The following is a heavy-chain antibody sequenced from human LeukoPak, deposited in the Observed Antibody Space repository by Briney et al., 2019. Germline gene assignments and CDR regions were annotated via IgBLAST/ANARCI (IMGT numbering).Heavy chain of an antibody. D-gene: IGHD6-13*01. CDR1: GFTVTNDY. CDR3: ATDVRSSPLGF. Sequence: GGSLRLSCSVSGFTVTNDYMNWVRQAPGKGLEWVSIIYSGGSTYYADSVKGRFTISRDSSNNTLFLQMSNLRADDSGLYYCATDVRSSPLGFWGHGTLVTVSS. CDR2: IYSGGST. J-gene: IGHJ4*01. V-gene: IGHV3-66*01.